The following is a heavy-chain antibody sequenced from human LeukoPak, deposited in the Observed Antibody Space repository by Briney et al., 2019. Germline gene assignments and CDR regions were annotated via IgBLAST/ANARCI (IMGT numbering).Heavy chain of an antibody. CDR3: ARVYYGSGSLHYYYYYMDV. J-gene: IGHJ6*03. D-gene: IGHD3-10*01. Sequence: GGTLRLSCAASGFAFSSYDMSWVRQAPGKGLEWVSVISGGAGRTYYADSVKGRLTISRDNSKNTLYLQMNSLRADDTAVYYCARVYYGSGSLHYYYYYMDVWGKGTTVTISS. CDR1: GFAFSSYD. CDR2: ISGGAGRT. V-gene: IGHV3-23*01.